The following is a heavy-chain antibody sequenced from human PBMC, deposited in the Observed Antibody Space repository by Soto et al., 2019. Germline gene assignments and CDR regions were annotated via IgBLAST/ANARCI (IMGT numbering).Heavy chain of an antibody. Sequence: EVQLVESGGGLVQPGGSLRLSCAASGFTFSSYAMSWVRQAPGKGLDWVSAISGSGGNTYYADSVKGRFTISRDNSKNTLYLPMNSLRAEDKAVYYCATGADSSSCYLYWYFDLWGRGTLVTVSS. CDR3: ATGADSSSCYLYWYFDL. CDR1: GFTFSSYA. CDR2: ISGSGGNT. D-gene: IGHD6-13*01. J-gene: IGHJ2*01. V-gene: IGHV3-23*04.